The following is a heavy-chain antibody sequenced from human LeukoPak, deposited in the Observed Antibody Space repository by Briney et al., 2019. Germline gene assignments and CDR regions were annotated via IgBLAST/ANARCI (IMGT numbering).Heavy chain of an antibody. CDR2: MYHNGST. Sequence: PSETLSLTCTISGGSISSIGYYWGWIRQPPGKGLESIGSMYHNGSTYYNPSLKSRVTISVDTSKNQFSLKLTSVTAADTAVYYCARHPSGRMWLQQGGWFDPWGQGTLVTVSS. D-gene: IGHD5-24*01. J-gene: IGHJ5*02. CDR1: GGSISSIGYY. V-gene: IGHV4-39*01. CDR3: ARHPSGRMWLQQGGWFDP.